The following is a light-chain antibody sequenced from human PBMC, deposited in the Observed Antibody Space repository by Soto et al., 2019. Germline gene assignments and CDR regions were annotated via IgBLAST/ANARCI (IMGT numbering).Light chain of an antibody. J-gene: IGLJ1*01. CDR3: SSYTDRKTVV. CDR2: DVT. V-gene: IGLV2-8*01. CDR1: SSDIGGYNS. Sequence: QSALTQSPSASGSPGQSVTISCTGTSSDIGGYNSVSWYQQHPGKAPKVMIYDVTKRPSGVPDRFSGSKSGNTASLTVSALQPEDEADYCCSSYTDRKTVVFGTGTKVTVL.